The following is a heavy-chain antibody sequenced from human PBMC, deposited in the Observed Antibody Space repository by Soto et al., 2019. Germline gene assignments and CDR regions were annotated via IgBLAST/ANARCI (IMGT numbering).Heavy chain of an antibody. D-gene: IGHD2-15*01. CDR3: ATVRGGYCSGGSCSEAWFDP. CDR2: INAGNGGT. V-gene: IGHV1-3*01. CDR1: GYTFTSYP. Sequence: ASVKVSCKASGYTFTSYPMNWLRQAPGQRPEWMGWINAGNGGTKYSQKFQGRVSITRDTSASTVFMQLSRLRFEDTVAYYCATVRGGYCSGGSCSEAWFDPWGQGTLVTVSS. J-gene: IGHJ5*02.